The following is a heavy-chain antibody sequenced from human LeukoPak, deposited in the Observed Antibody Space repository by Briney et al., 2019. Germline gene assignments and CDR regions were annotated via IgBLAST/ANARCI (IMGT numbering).Heavy chain of an antibody. D-gene: IGHD1-26*01. CDR2: INTDGSTT. CDR3: ARGRGGSYHY. V-gene: IGHV3-74*01. J-gene: IGHJ4*02. CDR1: GFTFSNDW. Sequence: PGGSLRLSCAASGFTFSNDWMHWVRQAPGKGLVWVSRINTDGSTTTYADSVKGRFTISRDNAKSTLYLQMNSLRVEDTAVYYCARGRGGSYHYWGQGTLVTVSS.